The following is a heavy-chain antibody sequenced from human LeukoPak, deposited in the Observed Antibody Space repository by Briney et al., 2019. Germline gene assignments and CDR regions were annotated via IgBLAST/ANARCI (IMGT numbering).Heavy chain of an antibody. V-gene: IGHV4-4*07. J-gene: IGHJ6*03. CDR3: ARDRRGRYCSSTSCHSGIYYYYYYMDV. CDR2: IYTSGST. Sequence: SETLSLTCTVSGGSISSYYWSWIRQPAGKGLEWIGRIYTSGSTNYNPSLKSRVTMSVDTSKNQFSLKLSSVTAADTAVYYCARDRRGRYCSSTSCHSGIYYYYYYMDVWGKGTTVTVSS. D-gene: IGHD2-2*01. CDR1: GGSISSYY.